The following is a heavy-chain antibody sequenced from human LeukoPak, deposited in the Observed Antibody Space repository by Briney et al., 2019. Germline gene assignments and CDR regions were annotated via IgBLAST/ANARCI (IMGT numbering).Heavy chain of an antibody. J-gene: IGHJ4*02. CDR2: ISDSGGRT. V-gene: IGHV3-23*01. CDR3: AKRGVVIRVILVGFHKEAYYFDS. D-gene: IGHD3-10*01. Sequence: GGSLRLSCAVSGITLSNYGMSWVRQAPGKGLEWVAGISDSGGRTNYADSVRGRFTISRDNPKNTLYLQMNSLRAEDTAVYFCAKRGVVIRVILVGFHKEAYYFDSWGQRTTVTVS. CDR1: GITLSNYG.